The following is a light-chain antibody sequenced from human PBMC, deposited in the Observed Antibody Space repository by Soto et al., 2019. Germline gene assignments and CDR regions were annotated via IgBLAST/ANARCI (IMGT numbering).Light chain of an antibody. CDR2: GAS. Sequence: ELVLTQSPGTLSLSPGERATLSCRASQSVTSNYLAGYQQRPGQPPRLLLCGASNRASGIPHRFSGSGSGTDFTLTISRLEPDDSAVYYCQQYGSSVTFGGGTKVEIK. J-gene: IGKJ4*01. V-gene: IGKV3-20*01. CDR1: QSVTSNY. CDR3: QQYGSSVT.